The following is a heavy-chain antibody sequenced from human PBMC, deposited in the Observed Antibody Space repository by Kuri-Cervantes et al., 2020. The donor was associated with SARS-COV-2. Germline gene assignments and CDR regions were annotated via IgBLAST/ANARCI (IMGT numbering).Heavy chain of an antibody. CDR1: GFIFSSYA. CDR3: VKEGSYDFWSGYLPYYFDY. D-gene: IGHD3-3*01. Sequence: GESLKISCSASGFIFSSYAMHWVRQAPGKGLEYVSAISSNGGSTYYADSVKGRFTISRDNSKNTLYLQMSSLRAEETAVYYCVKEGSYDFWSGYLPYYFDYWGQGTLVTVSS. V-gene: IGHV3-64D*06. CDR2: ISSNGGST. J-gene: IGHJ4*02.